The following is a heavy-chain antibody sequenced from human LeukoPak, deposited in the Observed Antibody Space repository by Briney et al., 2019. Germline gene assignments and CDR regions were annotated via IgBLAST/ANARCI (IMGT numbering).Heavy chain of an antibody. CDR2: IYPGDSDT. Sequence: GESLKISCKASGSSFTSYWIGWVRQMPGKGLEWMGIIYPGDSDTRYSPSFQGQVTISADKSISTAYLQWSSLKASDTAMYYCARHDSSGYTRAFDIWDQGTMVTVSS. CDR1: GSSFTSYW. V-gene: IGHV5-51*01. D-gene: IGHD3-22*01. J-gene: IGHJ3*02. CDR3: ARHDSSGYTRAFDI.